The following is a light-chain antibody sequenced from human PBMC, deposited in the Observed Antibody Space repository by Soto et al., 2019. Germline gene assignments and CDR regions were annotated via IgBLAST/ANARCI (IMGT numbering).Light chain of an antibody. CDR3: QKYGSSRWT. V-gene: IGKV3-20*01. CDR1: QRVSSNY. CDR2: GAS. J-gene: IGKJ1*01. Sequence: IVLTQSPGTLPLSPGERATLSCRAMQRVSSNYLARYQQKSGQAPRLLIYGASSRATGIPDRFSGSGSGTDFTLTISRLEPEDFAVYYCQKYGSSRWTFGQGTKVEIK.